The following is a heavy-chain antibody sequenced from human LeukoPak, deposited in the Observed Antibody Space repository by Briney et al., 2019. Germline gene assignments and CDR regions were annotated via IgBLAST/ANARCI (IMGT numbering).Heavy chain of an antibody. CDR2: INPSGGST. J-gene: IGHJ4*02. D-gene: IGHD3-10*01. CDR1: GYTFTSYY. Sequence: ASVKVSCKASGYTFTSYYMHWVRQAPGQGLELMGIINPSGGSTSYAQKFQGRVTMIRGTSTSTVYMELSSLRSEDTAVYYCARGRFGESPLDYWGQGTLVTVSS. V-gene: IGHV1-46*01. CDR3: ARGRFGESPLDY.